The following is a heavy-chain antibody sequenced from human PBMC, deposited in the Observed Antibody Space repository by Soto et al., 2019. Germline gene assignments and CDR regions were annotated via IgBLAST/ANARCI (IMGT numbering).Heavy chain of an antibody. Sequence: QPQLQESGPGLVKPSETLSLTCSVSGDSINSDNYYWGWIRQPPGKGLEWIGSIYYRGNTYYNPSLKTRVTISLDKSKSQFSLKLNSVTAADSAVYFCARLEGLATISYYFDYWGQGTLVTVSS. V-gene: IGHV4-39*01. J-gene: IGHJ4*02. D-gene: IGHD3-9*01. CDR3: ARLEGLATISYYFDY. CDR1: GDSINSDNYY. CDR2: IYYRGNT.